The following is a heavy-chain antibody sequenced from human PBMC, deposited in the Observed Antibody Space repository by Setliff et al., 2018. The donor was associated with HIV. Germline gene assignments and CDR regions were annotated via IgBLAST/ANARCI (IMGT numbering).Heavy chain of an antibody. D-gene: IGHD7-27*01. CDR2: IYYSGST. CDR1: GGSISSSSYY. CDR3: ARGQPLTGEAHLFDP. Sequence: SETLSLTCTVSGGSISSSSYYWGWIRQPPGKGLEWIGTIYYSGSTYSNPSLKSRVTMSVDTSKNQFSLKLISVTAADTAVYYCARGQPLTGEAHLFDPWGQGTLVTVSS. V-gene: IGHV4-39*01. J-gene: IGHJ5*02.